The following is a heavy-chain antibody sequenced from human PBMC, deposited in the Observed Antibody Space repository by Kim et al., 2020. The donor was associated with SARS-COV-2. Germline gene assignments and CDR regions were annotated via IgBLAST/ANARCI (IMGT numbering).Heavy chain of an antibody. D-gene: IGHD3-10*01. J-gene: IGHJ4*02. CDR1: GFTFSSYA. Sequence: GGSLRLSCAASGFTFSSYAMHWVRQAPGKGLEWVAVISYDGSNKYYADSVKGRFTISRDNSKNTLYLQMNSLRAEDTAVYYCARDSDYYGSGSYHPRYWGQGTLVTVSS. V-gene: IGHV3-30-3*01. CDR2: ISYDGSNK. CDR3: ARDSDYYGSGSYHPRY.